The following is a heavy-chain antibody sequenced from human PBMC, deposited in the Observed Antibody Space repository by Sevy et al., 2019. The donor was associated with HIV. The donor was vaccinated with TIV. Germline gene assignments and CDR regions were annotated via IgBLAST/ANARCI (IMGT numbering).Heavy chain of an antibody. CDR2: IDRDGSEI. Sequence: EGSLRLSCAASGFAFTSYWMTWVRQAPGKALEWVANIDRDGSEIYYVDSVMGRLTISRDNAKNSLYLQMNSLRVEDSGGYRCATVGSYGDLALLGYYGMEVWGQGTTVTVSS. J-gene: IGHJ6*02. CDR3: ATVGSYGDLALLGYYGMEV. D-gene: IGHD4-17*01. CDR1: GFAFTSYW. V-gene: IGHV3-7*01.